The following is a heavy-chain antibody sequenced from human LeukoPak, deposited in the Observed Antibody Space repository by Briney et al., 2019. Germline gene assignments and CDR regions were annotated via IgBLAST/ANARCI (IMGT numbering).Heavy chain of an antibody. D-gene: IGHD3-9*01. V-gene: IGHV4-59*01. Sequence: SETLSLTCSVSGGSLSGYYWSWIRQPPGKGLEWIGYIYYSGSTYYNPSLKSRVTISVDTFKNQFSLKLTSVTAADTAVYYCARDNVLTGYFHDFDIWGQGTMVPVSS. CDR2: IYYSGST. CDR3: ARDNVLTGYFHDFDI. J-gene: IGHJ3*02. CDR1: GGSLSGYY.